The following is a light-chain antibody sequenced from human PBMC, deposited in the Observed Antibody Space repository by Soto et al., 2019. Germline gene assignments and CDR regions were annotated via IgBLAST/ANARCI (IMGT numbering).Light chain of an antibody. V-gene: IGKV3-20*01. J-gene: IGKJ1*01. Sequence: EIVLTQSPGTLSLSPGERATLSCRASQSVSSSYLAWYQQKPGQAPNLLIYGASSRATGIPDRFSGSGSGTDFTLTISSLEPEDFAVYYCQQYGSSPRTFGQGTKVEIK. CDR1: QSVSSSY. CDR2: GAS. CDR3: QQYGSSPRT.